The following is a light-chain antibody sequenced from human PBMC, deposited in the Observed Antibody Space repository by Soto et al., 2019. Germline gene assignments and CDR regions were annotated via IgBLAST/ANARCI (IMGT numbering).Light chain of an antibody. Sequence: DIQMTQSPATLSASVGDRVTIGCRASQSISGWLDWYQQKPGKAPKLLIYKASILESGVPSRFSGSGSATEFTLTIISLQPEDFASYYCQQYETFPRTFGGGNKV. CDR1: QSISGW. J-gene: IGKJ4*01. CDR3: QQYETFPRT. V-gene: IGKV1-5*03. CDR2: KAS.